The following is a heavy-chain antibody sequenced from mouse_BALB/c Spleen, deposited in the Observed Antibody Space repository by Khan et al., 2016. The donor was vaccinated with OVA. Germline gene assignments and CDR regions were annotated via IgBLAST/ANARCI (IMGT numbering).Heavy chain of an antibody. D-gene: IGHD2-10*02. V-gene: IGHV1S132*01. J-gene: IGHJ4*01. CDR3: EREKYGNYWGAMDY. Sequence: VELVESGTELVRPGASVKLSCKTSGYIFTSYWIHWVKQRSGQGLEWIARIYPGTGSTYYNEKFKGKATLTADKSSSTAYMQLSSLTSEDSAVYFCEREKYGNYWGAMDYWGQGTSVTVSS. CDR1: GYIFTSYW. CDR2: IYPGTGST.